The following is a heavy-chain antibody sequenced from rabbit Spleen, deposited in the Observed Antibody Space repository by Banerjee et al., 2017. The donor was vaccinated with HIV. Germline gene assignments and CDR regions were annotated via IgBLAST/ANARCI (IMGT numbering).Heavy chain of an antibody. Sequence: QEQLMESGGGLVKPEGSLKLSCTASGFSFSNKAVMCWVRQAPGKGLEWIACINAVTGKAVYASWAKGRFTFSKTSSTTVTLQMTSLTAADTATYFCARDDGSYDYIDGYFNLWGPGTLVTVS. CDR2: INAVTGKA. CDR3: ARDDGSYDYIDGYFNL. CDR1: GFSFSNKAV. J-gene: IGHJ4*01. D-gene: IGHD6-1*01. V-gene: IGHV1S45*01.